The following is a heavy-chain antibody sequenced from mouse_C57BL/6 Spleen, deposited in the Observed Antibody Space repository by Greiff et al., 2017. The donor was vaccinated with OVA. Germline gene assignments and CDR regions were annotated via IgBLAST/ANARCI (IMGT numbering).Heavy chain of an antibody. CDR2: IDPSDSYT. CDR1: GYTFTSYW. V-gene: IGHV1-50*01. J-gene: IGHJ2*01. D-gene: IGHD2-3*01. Sequence: QVQLQQSGAELVKPGASVKLSCKASGYTFTSYWMQWVKQRPGQGLEWIGEIDPSDSYTNYNQKFKGKATLTVDTSSSTAYMQLSSLTSEDSAVYYCAREDDGLDDWGQGTTLTVSS. CDR3: AREDDGLDD.